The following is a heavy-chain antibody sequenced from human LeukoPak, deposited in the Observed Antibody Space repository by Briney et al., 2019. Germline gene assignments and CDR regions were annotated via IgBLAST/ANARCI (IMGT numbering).Heavy chain of an antibody. CDR3: AKDLGIAVADHNFDY. D-gene: IGHD6-19*01. Sequence: GGSLRLSCAASGFTFSSYAMSSVRQAPGKGLEWVSAISGSGGSTYYADSVKGRFTISRDNSKNTLYLQMNSLRAEDTAVYYCAKDLGIAVADHNFDYWGQGTLVTVPS. CDR2: ISGSGGST. J-gene: IGHJ4*02. V-gene: IGHV3-23*01. CDR1: GFTFSSYA.